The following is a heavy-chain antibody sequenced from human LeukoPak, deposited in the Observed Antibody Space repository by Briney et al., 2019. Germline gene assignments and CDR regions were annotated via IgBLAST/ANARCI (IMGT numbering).Heavy chain of an antibody. CDR1: GYTFTSYY. CDR2: INPSGGST. J-gene: IGHJ3*02. D-gene: IGHD6-13*01. Sequence: GASVKVSCKASGYTFTSYYMHWVRQAPGQGLEWMGIINPSGGSTSYAQKFQSRVTMTRDTSTSTVYMELSSLRSEDTAVYYCAIGTYSSSWRGAFDIWGQGTMVTVSS. V-gene: IGHV1-46*01. CDR3: AIGTYSSSWRGAFDI.